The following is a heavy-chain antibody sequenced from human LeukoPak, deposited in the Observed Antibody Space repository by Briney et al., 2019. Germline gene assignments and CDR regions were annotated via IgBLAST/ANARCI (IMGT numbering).Heavy chain of an antibody. CDR3: AKGCRVSVIYYYYAMDV. Sequence: PGGSLRLSCAASGFTFSSYDMHWVRHATGKGLEWVSAIGTAGDTYYPGSVKGRFTISTDNSKNTLYLQMNSLRAEDTAVYYCAKGCRVSVIYYYYAMDVWGQGTTVTVSS. J-gene: IGHJ6*02. V-gene: IGHV3-13*01. D-gene: IGHD6-13*01. CDR1: GFTFSSYD. CDR2: IGTAGDT.